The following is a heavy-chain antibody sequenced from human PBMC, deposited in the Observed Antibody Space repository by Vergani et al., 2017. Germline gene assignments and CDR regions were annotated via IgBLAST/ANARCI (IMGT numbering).Heavy chain of an antibody. V-gene: IGHV5-51*01. CDR1: GYTFSRYW. CDR2: IYPGDSDT. Sequence: EVELVQSGAELKKPGESLKISCKASGYTFSRYWIGWVRQVPGKGLEWMGIIYPGDSDTRYSPSFQGQVTISADKSINTAYLQWRTLKASDTAIYFCARPRTVTSPYVDRLDVSGQGATVTVSS. J-gene: IGHJ6*02. D-gene: IGHD4-17*01. CDR3: ARPRTVTSPYVDRLDV.